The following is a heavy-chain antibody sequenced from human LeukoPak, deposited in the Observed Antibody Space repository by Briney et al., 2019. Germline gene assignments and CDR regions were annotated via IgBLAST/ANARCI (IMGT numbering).Heavy chain of an antibody. CDR3: ARGGPRYYYDISDAFDI. CDR1: GYTFNNYD. CDR2: MNPNSGNT. V-gene: IGHV1-8*01. Sequence: ASVKVSCKASGYTFNNYDINWVRQATGQGLEWRGWMNPNSGNTGYAQKFQGRVTITRNTSISTAYMELSSLRSEDTAVYYCARGGPRYYYDISDAFDIWGQGTTVTVSS. J-gene: IGHJ3*02. D-gene: IGHD3-22*01.